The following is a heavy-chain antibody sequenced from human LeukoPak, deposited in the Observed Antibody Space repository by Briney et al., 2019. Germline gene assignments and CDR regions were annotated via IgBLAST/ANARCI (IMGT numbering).Heavy chain of an antibody. D-gene: IGHD2-2*01. Sequence: HPGGSLRLSCAASGFTFSSYWMHWVRQTPGRGLVWVSRINSDGSSTSYADSVKGRFTISRDNGKNTLFLQMNSLRAEDTAVYYCARGLSSLYYFEYWGQGTLVTVSS. CDR2: INSDGSST. J-gene: IGHJ4*02. CDR1: GFTFSSYW. V-gene: IGHV3-74*01. CDR3: ARGLSSLYYFEY.